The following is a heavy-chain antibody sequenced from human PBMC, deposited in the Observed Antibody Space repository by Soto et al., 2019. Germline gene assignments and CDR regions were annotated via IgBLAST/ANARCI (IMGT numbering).Heavy chain of an antibody. V-gene: IGHV3-23*01. CDR2: ISGSGGST. Sequence: GWSLRLSCAGSGFTFSNYAMSWVRQAPGKGLAWVSAISGSGGSTYYADSVKGRFTISXXXSXXXXXLXXKXXRAXDTALYFCAKVPVGATGRFDYWGQGTLVTVSA. D-gene: IGHD1-26*01. CDR1: GFTFSNYA. CDR3: AKVPVGATGRFDY. J-gene: IGHJ4*02.